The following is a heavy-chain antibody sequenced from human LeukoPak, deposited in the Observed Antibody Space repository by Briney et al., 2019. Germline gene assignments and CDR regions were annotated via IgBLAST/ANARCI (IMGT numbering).Heavy chain of an antibody. J-gene: IGHJ3*02. CDR2: IYYSGST. D-gene: IGHD6-13*01. Sequence: SETLSLTCTVSGGSISSCGYYWSWIRQHPGKGLEWIGYIYYSGSTYYNPSLKSRVTISVDTSKNQFSLKLSSVTAADTAVYYCARDPGYSSIGAFDIWGQGTMVTVSS. CDR1: GGSISSCGYY. V-gene: IGHV4-31*03. CDR3: ARDPGYSSIGAFDI.